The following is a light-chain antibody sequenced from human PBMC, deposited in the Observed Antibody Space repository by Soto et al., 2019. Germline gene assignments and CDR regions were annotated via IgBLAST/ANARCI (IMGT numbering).Light chain of an antibody. CDR1: QSVGSY. Sequence: ENVLTQSPATLSLSPGERATLSCRASQSVGSYLAWYQQKPGQAPRLLIYDASNRATGIPARFSGSGSGTDFTLTISSLEPEDFAVYYCQQRSSWPRTFGQGTKVEIK. CDR3: QQRSSWPRT. V-gene: IGKV3-11*01. CDR2: DAS. J-gene: IGKJ1*01.